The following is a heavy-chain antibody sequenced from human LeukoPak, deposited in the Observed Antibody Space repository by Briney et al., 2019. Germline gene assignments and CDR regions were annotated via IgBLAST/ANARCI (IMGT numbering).Heavy chain of an antibody. J-gene: IGHJ4*02. CDR1: GFTFSNYA. Sequence: QTGGSLRLSCAASGFTFSNYAMSWVRQAPGKGLEWVSAISGSDGSTYYADSVKGRFTISRDNSKKTLSLQKNSLRAEDTAVYYCAKAPTYYYGPGSSLDYWGQGTLVTVSS. CDR3: AKAPTYYYGPGSSLDY. CDR2: ISGSDGST. V-gene: IGHV3-23*01. D-gene: IGHD3-10*01.